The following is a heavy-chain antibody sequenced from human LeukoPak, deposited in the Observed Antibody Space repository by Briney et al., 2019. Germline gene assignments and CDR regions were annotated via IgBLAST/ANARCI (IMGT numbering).Heavy chain of an antibody. Sequence: GGSLRLSCAASGFTFSSYWMHWVRQAPGKGLVWVSRINSDGSSTSYADSVKGRFTISRDNAKNTLYLQMNSLRAEDTAVYYCAKTESRVNWFDPWGQGTLVTVSS. CDR1: GFTFSSYW. J-gene: IGHJ5*02. CDR3: AKTESRVNWFDP. CDR2: INSDGSST. V-gene: IGHV3-74*01. D-gene: IGHD1-14*01.